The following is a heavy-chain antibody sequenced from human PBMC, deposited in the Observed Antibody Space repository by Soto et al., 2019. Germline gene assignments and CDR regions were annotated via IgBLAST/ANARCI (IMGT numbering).Heavy chain of an antibody. D-gene: IGHD5-18*01. CDR3: ARVSDTALNWFDP. CDR2: IYYSGST. J-gene: IGHJ5*02. CDR1: CGSIISGGYY. V-gene: IGHV4-31*03. Sequence: SETLSLTCTFSCGSIISGGYYWSWIRQHPGKGLEWIGYIYYSGSTYYNPSLKSRVTISVDTSKNQFSLKLSSVTAADTAVYYCARVSDTALNWFDPWGQGTLVTVSS.